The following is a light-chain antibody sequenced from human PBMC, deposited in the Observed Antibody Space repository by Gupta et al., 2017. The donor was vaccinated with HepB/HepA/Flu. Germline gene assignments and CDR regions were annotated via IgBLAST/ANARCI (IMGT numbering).Light chain of an antibody. Sequence: QSALTQPASVSGSPGQSITISCTGTNSDVGGYNYVSWYQQHPGKAPKLMIYDVSKRPAGVSNRFSGSKSGNTASLTISGLQAEDEADYYGSSYTTSNTVIFGGGTKLTVL. V-gene: IGLV2-14*03. J-gene: IGLJ2*01. CDR1: NSDVGGYNY. CDR3: SSYTTSNTVI. CDR2: DVS.